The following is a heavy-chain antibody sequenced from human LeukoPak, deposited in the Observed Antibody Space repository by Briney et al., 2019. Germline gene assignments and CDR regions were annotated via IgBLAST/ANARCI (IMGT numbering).Heavy chain of an antibody. Sequence: GDSLKISCKGSGYSFTSYWIGWVRQMPGKGLEWMGIIYPGDSDTRYSPSFQAQVTISADKSISTAYLQWSSLKASDTAMYYCARVGVYCSGGSCYSGGDAFDIWGQGTMVTVSS. CDR3: ARVGVYCSGGSCYSGGDAFDI. CDR2: IYPGDSDT. CDR1: GYSFTSYW. J-gene: IGHJ3*02. D-gene: IGHD2-15*01. V-gene: IGHV5-51*01.